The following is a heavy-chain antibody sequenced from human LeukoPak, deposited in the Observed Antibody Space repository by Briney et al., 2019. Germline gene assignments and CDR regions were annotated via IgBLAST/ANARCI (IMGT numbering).Heavy chain of an antibody. J-gene: IGHJ4*02. CDR1: GDSISISFYY. V-gene: IGHV4-39*07. CDR2: VYYSGTT. D-gene: IGHD3-22*01. CDR3: ARVEARWLLQMVFDY. Sequence: SETLSLTCSVSGDSISISFYYWGWIRQPPGKALEWIGSVYYSGTTSYNPSLKSRVTISVDTSKNQFSLKLSSVTAADTAVYYCARVEARWLLQMVFDYWGQGTLVTVSS.